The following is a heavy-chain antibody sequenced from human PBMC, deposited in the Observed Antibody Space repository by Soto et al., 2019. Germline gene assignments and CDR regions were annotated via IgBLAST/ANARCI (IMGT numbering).Heavy chain of an antibody. Sequence: EVQLVESGGGLVQPGGSLRLSCAASGFTFSNYSMNWVRQAPGKGLEWISYISISSSTIYYADSVKGRFTISRDNAKNSLYLHMNSLRDEDTAVYYCARDPDTAMAHYAFDIWGQGTMVTVSS. D-gene: IGHD5-18*01. J-gene: IGHJ3*02. CDR3: ARDPDTAMAHYAFDI. CDR2: ISISSSTI. CDR1: GFTFSNYS. V-gene: IGHV3-48*02.